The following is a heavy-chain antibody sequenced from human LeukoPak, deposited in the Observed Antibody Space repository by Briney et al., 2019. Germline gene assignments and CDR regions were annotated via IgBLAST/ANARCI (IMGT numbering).Heavy chain of an antibody. J-gene: IGHJ5*02. D-gene: IGHD6-13*01. CDR2: IYDSENT. Sequence: SETLSLTCTVAGASISSYYWSWIRQPPGKGLEWIANIYDSENTNYNPSLKSRVTISVDTSKSQFSLKLSSATAADTAVYYCARDMTAAANNWFDPWGQGIQVTVSS. CDR3: ARDMTAAANNWFDP. V-gene: IGHV4-59*01. CDR1: GASISSYY.